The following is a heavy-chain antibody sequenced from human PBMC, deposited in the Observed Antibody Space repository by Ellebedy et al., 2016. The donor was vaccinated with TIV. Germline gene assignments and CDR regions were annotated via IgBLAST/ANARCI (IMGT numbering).Heavy chain of an antibody. CDR3: ARGQWLEISLGAAGFDY. CDR2: IYYSGTT. V-gene: IGHV4-61*08. Sequence: MPSETLSLTCTVSGDSISSSVYYWGWIRQPPGKGLEWLGYIYYSGTTNYNPSLKSRVTISEDTSKNQFSMRLSSVTAADTAVYYCARGQWLEISLGAAGFDYWGQGTLVTVSS. D-gene: IGHD6-19*01. CDR1: GDSISSSVYY. J-gene: IGHJ4*02.